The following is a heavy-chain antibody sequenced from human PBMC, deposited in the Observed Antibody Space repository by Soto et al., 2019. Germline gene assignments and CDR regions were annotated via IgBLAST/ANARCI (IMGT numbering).Heavy chain of an antibody. Sequence: QVQLVESGGGVVQPGRSLRLSCAASGFTFSSYGMHWVRQAPGKGLEWVAVISYDGSNKYYADSVKGRFTISRDNSKNTLYLQMNSLRAEDTAVYYCAKDRDYYDSSGYSYYFDYWGQGTLVTVSS. CDR1: GFTFSSYG. D-gene: IGHD3-22*01. CDR3: AKDRDYYDSSGYSYYFDY. J-gene: IGHJ4*02. V-gene: IGHV3-30*18. CDR2: ISYDGSNK.